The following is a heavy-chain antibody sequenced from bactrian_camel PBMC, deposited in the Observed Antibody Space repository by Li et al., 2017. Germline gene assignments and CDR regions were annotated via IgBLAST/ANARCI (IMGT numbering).Heavy chain of an antibody. CDR1: GYTYSSC. D-gene: IGHD3*01. V-gene: IGHV3S9*01. Sequence: HVQLVESGGGSLQRGGSLRLSCTISGYTYSSCMAWFRQIPGQKREAVATTDTDGMATYRDSVKGRFTISQDKAKNTMYLQTTSLRPEDTAVFYCATGPPAPPPLCGVTSQPLAVWGRGTQVTVS. CDR3: ATGPPAPPPLCGVTSQPLAV. CDR2: TDTDGMA. J-gene: IGHJ4*01.